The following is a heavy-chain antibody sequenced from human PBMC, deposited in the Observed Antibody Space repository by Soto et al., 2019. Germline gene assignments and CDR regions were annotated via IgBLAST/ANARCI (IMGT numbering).Heavy chain of an antibody. CDR3: ARQRYCSSTSCYDGYYYMDV. V-gene: IGHV4-59*08. Sequence: PSETLSLTCTVSGGSISSYYWSWIRQPPGKGLEWIGYIYYSGSTNYNPYLKSRVTISVDTSKNQFSLKLSSVTAADTAVYYCARQRYCSSTSCYDGYYYMDVWGKGTKVTVSS. J-gene: IGHJ6*03. CDR2: IYYSGST. CDR1: GGSISSYY. D-gene: IGHD2-2*01.